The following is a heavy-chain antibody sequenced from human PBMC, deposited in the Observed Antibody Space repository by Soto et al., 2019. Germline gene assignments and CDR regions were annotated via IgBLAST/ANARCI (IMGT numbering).Heavy chain of an antibody. D-gene: IGHD3-3*01. CDR2: IKQDGSEK. CDR3: ARVLNRFRNDY. CDR1: GFTFSSYW. Sequence: GGSLRLSCAASGFTFSSYWMSWVREAPGKGLEWVANIKQDGSEKYYVDSVKGRFTISRDNAKNSLYLQMNSLRAEDTAVYYCARVLNRFRNDYWGQGTLVTVSS. V-gene: IGHV3-7*01. J-gene: IGHJ4*02.